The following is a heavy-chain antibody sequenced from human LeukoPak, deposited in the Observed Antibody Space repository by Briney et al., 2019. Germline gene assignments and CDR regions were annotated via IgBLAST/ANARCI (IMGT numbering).Heavy chain of an antibody. Sequence: ASVKVSCKASGYTFTSYGISWVRQAPGQGLEWMGWISAYNGNTNYAQKLQGRVTMTTDTSTSTAYMELRSLRSGDTAVYYCAREAPRIVVVVAATQYYGMDVWGQGTTVTVSS. D-gene: IGHD2-15*01. CDR1: GYTFTSYG. CDR3: AREAPRIVVVVAATQYYGMDV. CDR2: ISAYNGNT. J-gene: IGHJ6*02. V-gene: IGHV1-18*01.